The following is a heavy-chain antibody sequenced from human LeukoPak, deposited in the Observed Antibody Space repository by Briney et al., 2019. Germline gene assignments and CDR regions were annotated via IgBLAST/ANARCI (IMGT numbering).Heavy chain of an antibody. CDR1: GFSFSTYG. J-gene: IGHJ4*02. CDR3: ARGVWCSDGSCYRTFDY. V-gene: IGHV3-33*01. D-gene: IGHD2-15*01. CDR2: LWHDGSNE. Sequence: GGSLGLSCAASGFSFSTYGMHWVRQAPGKGLEWVAGLWHDGSNECYADSVKGRFTTSRDNSKNTLYLQMNSLRAEDTAVYYCARGVWCSDGSCYRTFDYWGQGALVTVSS.